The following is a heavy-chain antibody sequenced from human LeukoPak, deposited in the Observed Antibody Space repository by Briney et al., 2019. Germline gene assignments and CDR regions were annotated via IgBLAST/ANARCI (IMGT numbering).Heavy chain of an antibody. V-gene: IGHV4-34*01. CDR2: INHSGST. CDR3: ARGHSPVTTKVSYFQH. Sequence: PPETLPLTCAVYGGSFSGYYWSWIRQPPGKGLEWIGEINHSGSTNYNPSLKSRVTILVDTSKNQFSLKLSSVTAADTAVYYCARGHSPVTTKVSYFQHWGQGTRVPVSS. J-gene: IGHJ1*01. D-gene: IGHD4-17*01. CDR1: GGSFSGYY.